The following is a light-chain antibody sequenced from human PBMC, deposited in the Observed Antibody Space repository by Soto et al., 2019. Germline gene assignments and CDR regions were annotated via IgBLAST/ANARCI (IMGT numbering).Light chain of an antibody. J-gene: IGKJ1*01. Sequence: DIQMTQSPSTLSASVGDRVTITCRASQSISSWVAWYQQKPGKAPKLLIYDASSLESGVPSMFSGSGSGTEVPLTISSLQPDDFATYYCQPYNSYSLMFGQETKVEIK. V-gene: IGKV1-5*01. CDR2: DAS. CDR1: QSISSW. CDR3: QPYNSYSLM.